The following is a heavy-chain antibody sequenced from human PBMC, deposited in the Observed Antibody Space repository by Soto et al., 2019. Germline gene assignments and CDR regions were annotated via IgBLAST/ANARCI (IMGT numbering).Heavy chain of an antibody. CDR2: IKTKANNYAT. CDR1: GFTFSGSA. Sequence: GGSLRLSCAASGFTFSGSAMHWVRQASGKGLEWVGRIKTKANNYATAYAASVKGRFTISRDDSKNTSFLQVNSLKTEDTAMYYCAGLLSSRDDYVFDSRGQGVLVTVSS. D-gene: IGHD3-16*01. V-gene: IGHV3-73*01. J-gene: IGHJ4*02. CDR3: AGLLSSRDDYVFDS.